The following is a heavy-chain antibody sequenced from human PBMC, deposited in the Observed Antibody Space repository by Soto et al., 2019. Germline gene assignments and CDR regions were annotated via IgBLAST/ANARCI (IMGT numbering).Heavy chain of an antibody. D-gene: IGHD3-3*01. CDR1: GFTFSSYG. V-gene: IGHV3-33*01. J-gene: IGHJ4*02. CDR2: IWYDGSNK. CDR3: ARECRGITIFGVAPVALYY. Sequence: QVQLVESGGGVVQPGRSLRLSCAASGFTFSSYGMHWVRQAPCKGLEWVAVIWYDGSNKYYADSVKGRFTISRDNSKNTLYLQMNSLRAEDTAVYYCARECRGITIFGVAPVALYYWGQGTLVTVSA.